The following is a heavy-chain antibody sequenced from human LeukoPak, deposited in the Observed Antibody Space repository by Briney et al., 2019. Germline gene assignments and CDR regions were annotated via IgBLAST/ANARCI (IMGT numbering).Heavy chain of an antibody. CDR1: GGSISNYY. CDR3: ATLTGANFFHP. CDR2: IYTSGST. Sequence: PSETLSLTYTVSGGSISNYYWSWIRQPPGKGLEWIGYIYTSGSTNSNPSLTSRVTISLDTSKNQFSLKLSSVTAADTAVYFCATLTGANFFHPWGQGTLVTVSS. J-gene: IGHJ5*02. D-gene: IGHD3-10*01. V-gene: IGHV4-4*09.